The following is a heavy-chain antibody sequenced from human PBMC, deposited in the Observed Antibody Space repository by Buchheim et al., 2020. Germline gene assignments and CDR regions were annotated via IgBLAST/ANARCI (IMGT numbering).Heavy chain of an antibody. Sequence: EVHLLQSGGGLIHPGGSLRLSCAASGFTFTRYSMSWVRQTPGKGLEWVSSVSATGVYTYFADSVKGRFTISRDNSKNTLYLQMNSLRAEDTALYYCTKDVGYGSGYFQHWGQGTL. CDR1: GFTFTRYS. CDR2: VSATGVYT. V-gene: IGHV3-23*01. D-gene: IGHD3-10*01. CDR3: TKDVGYGSGYFQH. J-gene: IGHJ1*01.